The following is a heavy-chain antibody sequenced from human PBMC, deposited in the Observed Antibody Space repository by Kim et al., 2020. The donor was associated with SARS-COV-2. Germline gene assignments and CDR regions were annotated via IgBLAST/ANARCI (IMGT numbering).Heavy chain of an antibody. CDR2: ISAYNGNT. D-gene: IGHD5-18*01. V-gene: IGHV1-18*01. CDR1: GYTFTSYG. CDR3: ARVLGRMTAMVIEGLDF. Sequence: ASVKVSCKASGYTFTSYGISWVRQAPGQGLEWMGWISAYNGNTNYAQKLQGRVTMTTDTSTSTAYMDLRSLRSDDTAVYYCARVLGRMTAMVIEGLDFWGQGTLVTVSS. J-gene: IGHJ4*02.